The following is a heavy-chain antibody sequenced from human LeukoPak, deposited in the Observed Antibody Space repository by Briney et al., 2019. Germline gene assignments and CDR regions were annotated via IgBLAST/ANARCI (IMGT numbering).Heavy chain of an antibody. V-gene: IGHV4-30-2*01. D-gene: IGHD5-18*01. J-gene: IGHJ4*02. CDR2: IYHSGST. CDR1: GGSISSGGYY. CDR3: ARGRGYSYGYALDY. Sequence: PSETLSLTCTVSGGSISSGGYYWSWIRQPPGKGLEWIGYIYHSGSTYYNPALKSRVTISVDRSKNQFSLQLSSVTAADTAVYYCARGRGYSYGYALDYWGQGTLVTVSS.